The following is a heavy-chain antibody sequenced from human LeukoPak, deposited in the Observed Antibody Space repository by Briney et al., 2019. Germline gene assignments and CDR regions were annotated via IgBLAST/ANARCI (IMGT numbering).Heavy chain of an antibody. CDR3: AKGSCSGGSCYYFDY. CDR2: IKQDGSEK. Sequence: PGGSLRLSCAASGFTFSSSWMAWVRQAPGQGLEWVANIKQDGSEKYYVDSVKGRFTISRDNAKNTLYLQMNSLRAEDTAVYYCAKGSCSGGSCYYFDYWGQGTLVTVSS. CDR1: GFTFSSSW. V-gene: IGHV3-7*05. D-gene: IGHD2-15*01. J-gene: IGHJ4*02.